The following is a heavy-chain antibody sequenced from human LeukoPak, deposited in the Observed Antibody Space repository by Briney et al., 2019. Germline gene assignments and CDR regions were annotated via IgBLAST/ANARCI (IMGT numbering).Heavy chain of an antibody. J-gene: IGHJ3*02. Sequence: PGGSLRLSCAASGFTFSSYWMHWVRQAPGKGLVWVSFIKIDGSSTRYADSVKGRFTISRDNAKNTLYLQMNSLRAEDTAVYYCARGYHDAFDIWGQGTMVTVSS. D-gene: IGHD2-2*01. CDR1: GFTFSSYW. CDR2: IKIDGSST. CDR3: ARGYHDAFDI. V-gene: IGHV3-74*01.